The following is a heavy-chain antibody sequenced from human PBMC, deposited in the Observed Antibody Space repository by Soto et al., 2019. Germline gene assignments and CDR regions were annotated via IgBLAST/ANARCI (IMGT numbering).Heavy chain of an antibody. Sequence: GGSLRLSCAASGFSFSTYGMHWVRQAPGKGLEWMAVISNDGSNKYYADSVKGRFTISRDNSKDTLFLQMNSLRGEDTAIYYCAKVIRADSTSSNFHYYSGMDVWGQGTTVTVSS. CDR2: ISNDGSNK. J-gene: IGHJ6*02. V-gene: IGHV3-30*18. D-gene: IGHD6-6*01. CDR3: AKVIRADSTSSNFHYYSGMDV. CDR1: GFSFSTYG.